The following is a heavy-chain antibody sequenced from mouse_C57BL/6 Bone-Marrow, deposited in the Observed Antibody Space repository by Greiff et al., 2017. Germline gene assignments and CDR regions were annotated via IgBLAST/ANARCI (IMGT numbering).Heavy chain of an antibody. CDR1: GFTFSDYY. CDR2: INYDGSST. J-gene: IGHJ2*01. D-gene: IGHD2-4*01. CDR3: AREGITYYFDY. Sequence: EVQLVESEGGLVQPGSSMKLSCTASGFTFSDYYMAWVRQVPEKGLEWVANINYDGSSTYYLDSLKSRFIISRDNAKNILYLQMSSLKSEDTATYYCAREGITYYFDYWGQGTTLTVSS. V-gene: IGHV5-16*01.